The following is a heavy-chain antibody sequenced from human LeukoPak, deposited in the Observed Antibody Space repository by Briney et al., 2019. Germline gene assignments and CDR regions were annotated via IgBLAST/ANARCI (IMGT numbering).Heavy chain of an antibody. V-gene: IGHV3-23*01. D-gene: IGHD6-19*01. CDR3: AKVGSGYSSGWFSEYFQH. Sequence: PGGSLRLSCAASGFTFSSYGMSWVRQAPGKGLEWVSAISGSGGSTYYADSVKGRFTISRDNSKNTLYLQMNSLRPEDTAVYYCAKVGSGYSSGWFSEYFQHWGQGTLVTVSS. J-gene: IGHJ1*01. CDR1: GFTFSSYG. CDR2: ISGSGGST.